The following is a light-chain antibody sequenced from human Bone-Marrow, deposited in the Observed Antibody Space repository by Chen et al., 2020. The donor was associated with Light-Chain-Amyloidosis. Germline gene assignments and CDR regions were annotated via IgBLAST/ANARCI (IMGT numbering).Light chain of an antibody. CDR2: RDS. CDR3: QSADSSGTYEVI. Sequence: SSELTQPPSVSVSPGQTARITCSGDDLPTKYAYWYQQKPGQAPVLVIHRDSERPSGISERSSGSSSGTTATLTISGVQAEDEADYHCQSADSSGTYEVIFGGGTKLTVL. CDR1: DLPTKY. J-gene: IGLJ2*01. V-gene: IGLV3-25*03.